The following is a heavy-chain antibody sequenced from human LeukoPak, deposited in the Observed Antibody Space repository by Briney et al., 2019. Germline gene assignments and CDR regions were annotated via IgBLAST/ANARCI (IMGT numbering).Heavy chain of an antibody. V-gene: IGHV3-49*03. J-gene: IGHJ4*02. D-gene: IGHD2-2*01. CDR3: TRVLVVPAALIKTYYFDY. CDR2: IRSKAYGGTT. CDR1: GFTFGDFA. Sequence: PGGSLRLSCTASGFTFGDFAMSWSRQAPGKGLEWVGFIRSKAYGGTTEYAASVKGRFTISRDDSRSVAYLQMSSLKTEDTAVYYCTRVLVVPAALIKTYYFDYWGQGTLVTVSS.